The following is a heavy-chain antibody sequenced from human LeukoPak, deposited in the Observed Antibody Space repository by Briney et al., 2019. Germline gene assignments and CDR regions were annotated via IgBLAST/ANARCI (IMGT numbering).Heavy chain of an antibody. J-gene: IGHJ5*02. Sequence: GGSLRLSCAASGFTFRNYNMNWVRQAPGKGLEWVSSISESSSFIQYADSLKGRFAISRDNAKNSLYLQMNSLRAEDTAVYYCARQRGYCSSGVCRGWFDPWGQGTLVPVSS. D-gene: IGHD2-8*01. CDR3: ARQRGYCSSGVCRGWFDP. V-gene: IGHV3-21*01. CDR1: GFTFRNYN. CDR2: ISESSSFI.